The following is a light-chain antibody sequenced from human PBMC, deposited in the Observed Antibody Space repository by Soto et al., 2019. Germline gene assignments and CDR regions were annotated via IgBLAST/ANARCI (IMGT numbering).Light chain of an antibody. Sequence: EMVMTQSPDTLSVSPGERATLSCLASQSVSSNSAWYQQKPGQTPRLLIYDAIIRAPDVPARFSGSWSGTEFTLTINSLQSEDFAVYYCQQYDAWPLTFGGGTKVDIK. CDR3: QQYDAWPLT. CDR1: QSVSSN. V-gene: IGKV3-15*01. J-gene: IGKJ4*01. CDR2: DAI.